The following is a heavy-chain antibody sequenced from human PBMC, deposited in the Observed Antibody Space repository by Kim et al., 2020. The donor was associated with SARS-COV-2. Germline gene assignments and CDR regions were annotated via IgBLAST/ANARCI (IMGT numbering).Heavy chain of an antibody. J-gene: IGHJ4*02. CDR2: IYYSGST. CDR3: ARSPLYSASAALYSWLGNFDY. Sequence: SETLSLTCTVSGGSISSYYWSWIRQPPGKRLEWIGYIYYSGSTNYNPSLKSRVTISVDASKNHFSLNLSSVTAADTAVYYCARSPLYSASAALYSWLGNFDYWGQGSLVTVSS. CDR1: GGSISSYY. D-gene: IGHD1-26*01. V-gene: IGHV4-59*01.